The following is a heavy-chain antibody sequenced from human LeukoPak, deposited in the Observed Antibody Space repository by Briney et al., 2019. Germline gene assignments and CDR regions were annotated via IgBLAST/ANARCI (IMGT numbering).Heavy chain of an antibody. Sequence: NPSETLSLTCAVSGGSISSSNWWSWVRQPPGKGLEWIGEIYHSGSTNYNPSLKSRVTISVDKSKNQFSLKLRSVTAADTAVYYCARDKFPLVGATGDDGFDIWGQGTMVTVSS. J-gene: IGHJ3*02. CDR1: GGSISSSNW. CDR3: ARDKFPLVGATGDDGFDI. CDR2: IYHSGST. V-gene: IGHV4-4*02. D-gene: IGHD1-26*01.